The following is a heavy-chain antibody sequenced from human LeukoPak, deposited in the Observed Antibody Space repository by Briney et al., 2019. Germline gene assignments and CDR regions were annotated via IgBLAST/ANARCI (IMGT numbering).Heavy chain of an antibody. Sequence: PGGSLRLSCAASRFIFSSYGMHWVRQSPGKGLEWVAFIRYDGSSKYYADSVKGRFTISRDNSKNTLYLQMNSLRAEDTAVYYCAKAQSNDGAVAFDIWGQGTMVTVSS. V-gene: IGHV3-30*02. J-gene: IGHJ3*02. CDR1: RFIFSSYG. CDR3: AKAQSNDGAVAFDI. CDR2: IRYDGSSK. D-gene: IGHD1-1*01.